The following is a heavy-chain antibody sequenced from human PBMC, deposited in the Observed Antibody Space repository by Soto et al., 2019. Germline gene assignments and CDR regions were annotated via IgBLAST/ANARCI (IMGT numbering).Heavy chain of an antibody. CDR1: GGTFGSQG. Sequence: SVKVSCKASGGTFGSQGIAWVRQAPGQGLEWMGGFIAMLGTPTYAKKVQGRATISADESLTSSYLELRSLRSEDTGVYFCARGAVANFDYWGQGTVVTVSS. J-gene: IGHJ4*02. CDR3: ARGAVANFDY. CDR2: FIAMLGTP. V-gene: IGHV1-69*13. D-gene: IGHD2-21*01.